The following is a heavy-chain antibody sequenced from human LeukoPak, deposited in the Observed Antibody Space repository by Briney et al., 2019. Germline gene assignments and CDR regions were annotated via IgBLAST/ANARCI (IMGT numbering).Heavy chain of an antibody. D-gene: IGHD3-22*01. CDR2: IYYSGST. Sequence: PSETLSLTCTVSGGSISSSSYYWGWIRQPPGKGLEWIGSIYYSGSTYYNPSLKSRVTISVDTSKNQFSLKVSSVTAADTAVYYCVRGSDYYDTGGYSSSHDYWGQGTLVTVSS. J-gene: IGHJ4*02. CDR3: VRGSDYYDTGGYSSSHDY. CDR1: GGSISSSSYY. V-gene: IGHV4-39*07.